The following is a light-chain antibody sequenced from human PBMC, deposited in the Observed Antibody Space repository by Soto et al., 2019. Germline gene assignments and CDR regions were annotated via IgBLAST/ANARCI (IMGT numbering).Light chain of an antibody. CDR1: QGINTF. V-gene: IGKV1D-13*01. CDR3: QQYDYSRT. Sequence: AIQLTQSPSSLSASVGDRVTINCRASQGINTFLAWYQQKPGKAPKLLIYDVSSLETGVPSRFSGSGSGTEFSLTIRGLQPDDFATYYCQQYDYSRTFGQGTKVDIK. CDR2: DVS. J-gene: IGKJ1*01.